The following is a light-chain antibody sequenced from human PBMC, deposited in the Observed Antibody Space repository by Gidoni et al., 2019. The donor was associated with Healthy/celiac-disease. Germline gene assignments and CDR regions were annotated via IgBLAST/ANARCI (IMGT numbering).Light chain of an antibody. J-gene: IGKJ1*01. CDR2: AAS. Sequence: DLQMTQSPSSLAASVGDRVTITCRASQGISNYLALYQQKPGKVPTLLIYAASTLQSGVPSRFSGSGSGTYFTLTISSLQAEDVATYYCQQYNSAPWTFGQGTKVEIK. V-gene: IGKV1-27*01. CDR1: QGISNY. CDR3: QQYNSAPWT.